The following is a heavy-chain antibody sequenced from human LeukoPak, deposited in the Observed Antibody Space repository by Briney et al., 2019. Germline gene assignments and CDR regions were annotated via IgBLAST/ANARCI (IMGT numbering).Heavy chain of an antibody. D-gene: IGHD4-23*01. Sequence: ASVKVSCKASGGTFSSYAISWVRQAPGQGLEWMGRIIPILGIANYAQKFQGRVTITADKSTSTAYMELSSLRSEDTVVYYCAPVVTRRVRDYWGQGTLVTVSS. CDR2: IIPILGIA. V-gene: IGHV1-69*04. CDR3: APVVTRRVRDY. CDR1: GGTFSSYA. J-gene: IGHJ4*02.